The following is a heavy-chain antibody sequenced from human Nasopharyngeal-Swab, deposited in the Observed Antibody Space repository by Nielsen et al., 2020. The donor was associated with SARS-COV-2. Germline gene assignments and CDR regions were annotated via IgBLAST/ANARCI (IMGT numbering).Heavy chain of an antibody. CDR2: IKQDGSEK. D-gene: IGHD5-18*01. CDR1: RFTFSSYW. V-gene: IGHV3-7*03. Sequence: GGSLRLSCAASRFTFSSYWMSWVRQAPGKGLEWVANIKQDGSEKYYVDSVKGRFTISRDNAKNSLYLQMNSLRAEDTAVYYCARDSRGYSYGYIYFDYWGQGTLVTVSS. CDR3: ARDSRGYSYGYIYFDY. J-gene: IGHJ4*02.